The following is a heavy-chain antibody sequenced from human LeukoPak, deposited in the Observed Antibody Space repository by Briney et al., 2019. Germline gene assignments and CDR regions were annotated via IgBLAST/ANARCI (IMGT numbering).Heavy chain of an antibody. J-gene: IGHJ4*02. CDR1: GYTFTNYD. Sequence: GASVKVSCKASGYTFTNYDINWVRQAPGQGLEWMGRINPNSGGTNYAQKFQGRVTMTRDTSISTAYMELSRLRSDDTAVYYCASQYYYDSSGYYYPYWGQGTLVTVSS. V-gene: IGHV1-2*06. D-gene: IGHD3-22*01. CDR2: INPNSGGT. CDR3: ASQYYYDSSGYYYPY.